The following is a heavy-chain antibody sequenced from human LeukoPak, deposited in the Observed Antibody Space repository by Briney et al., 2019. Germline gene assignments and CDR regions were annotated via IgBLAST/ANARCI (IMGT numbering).Heavy chain of an antibody. J-gene: IGHJ6*02. CDR2: IYSGGST. Sequence: PGGSLRLSCAASGFTVSSNYMSWVRQAPGKGLEWVSVIYSGGSTYYADSVKGRFTISRHNSKNTLYLQMNSLRAEDTAVYYCARDRVAGYYYYGMDVWGQGTTVTVSS. CDR3: ARDRVAGYYYYGMDV. CDR1: GFTVSSNY. D-gene: IGHD6-19*01. V-gene: IGHV3-53*04.